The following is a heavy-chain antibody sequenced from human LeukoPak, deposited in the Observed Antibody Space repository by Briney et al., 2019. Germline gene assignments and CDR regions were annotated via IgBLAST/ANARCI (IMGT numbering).Heavy chain of an antibody. Sequence: AASAKVSCKASGYTFTSYDINWVRQATGQGREWMGWMNPNSGNTGYAQKFQGRVTMTRNTSISTAYMELSSLRSEDTAVYYCAREVATDYYYYYGMDVWGQGTTVTVSS. CDR2: MNPNSGNT. CDR1: GYTFTSYD. V-gene: IGHV1-8*01. CDR3: AREVATDYYYYYGMDV. D-gene: IGHD5-12*01. J-gene: IGHJ6*02.